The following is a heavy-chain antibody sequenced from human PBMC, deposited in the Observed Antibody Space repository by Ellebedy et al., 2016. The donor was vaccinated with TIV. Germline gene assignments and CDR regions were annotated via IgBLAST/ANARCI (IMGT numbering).Heavy chain of an antibody. Sequence: GESLKISCAASGFTFSSYAMTWVRQAPGKGLEWVSSIRGSGGATSSADSVKGRFTSSRDNSKNTLFLQMNSLRAEDTALYYCAKNAPYGTGWFGNLDYWGQGSLVTVSS. CDR1: GFTFSSYA. V-gene: IGHV3-23*01. CDR2: IRGSGGAT. D-gene: IGHD3-10*01. J-gene: IGHJ4*02. CDR3: AKNAPYGTGWFGNLDY.